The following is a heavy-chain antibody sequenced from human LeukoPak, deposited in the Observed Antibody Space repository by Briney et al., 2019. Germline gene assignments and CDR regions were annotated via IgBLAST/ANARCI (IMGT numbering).Heavy chain of an antibody. Sequence: GASVKVSCKVSGYTFTELSMHWVRQAPGKGLEWMGGFDPEDGETIYAQTFQGRVPMTEDTSTDTAYMELSSLRSEDTAVYYCATALDYGDYVDFRVFDYWGQGTLVTVSS. J-gene: IGHJ4*02. CDR1: GYTFTELS. CDR2: FDPEDGET. CDR3: ATALDYGDYVDFRVFDY. D-gene: IGHD4-17*01. V-gene: IGHV1-24*01.